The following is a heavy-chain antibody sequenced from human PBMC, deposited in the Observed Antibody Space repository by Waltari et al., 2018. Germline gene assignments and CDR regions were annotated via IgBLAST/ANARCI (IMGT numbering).Heavy chain of an antibody. V-gene: IGHV4-39*01. CDR1: VGSITSAPHY. Sequence: QLQLQESGPGLVKPSETVSLTCSVSVGSITSAPHYWGWIRQPPGQGLEWIGTISYSGTTYNSPSLQSRVTISRDTSKNQLSLKLDSVTASDTAVYYCATYIGASVGTASFDVWGQGTMVTVSS. CDR3: ATYIGASVGTASFDV. CDR2: ISYSGTT. D-gene: IGHD5-12*01. J-gene: IGHJ3*01.